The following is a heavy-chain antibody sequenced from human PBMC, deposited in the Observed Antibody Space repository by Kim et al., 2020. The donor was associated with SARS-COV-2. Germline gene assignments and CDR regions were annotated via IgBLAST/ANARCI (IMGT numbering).Heavy chain of an antibody. Sequence: DSVKGRFTISRDNSKNTLYLQMNSLRAEDTAVYYCAREVVEMATIGYFDYWGQGTLVTVSS. CDR3: AREVVEMATIGYFDY. V-gene: IGHV3-30*01. D-gene: IGHD5-12*01. J-gene: IGHJ4*02.